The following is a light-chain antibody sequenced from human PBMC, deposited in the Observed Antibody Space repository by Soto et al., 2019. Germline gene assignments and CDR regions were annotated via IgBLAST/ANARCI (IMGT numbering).Light chain of an antibody. J-gene: IGLJ1*01. CDR2: GNI. CDR1: SSNIGARYD. Sequence: QSVLTHPPSVSGAPGQRVTIPCTGSSSNIGARYDVHWYQQIPGTAPKLLIYGNINRTSGVPDRFSGSKSGTSASLAITGLQAEDEADYYCQSYDSSLSAYVFGTGTKVTVL. CDR3: QSYDSSLSAYV. V-gene: IGLV1-40*01.